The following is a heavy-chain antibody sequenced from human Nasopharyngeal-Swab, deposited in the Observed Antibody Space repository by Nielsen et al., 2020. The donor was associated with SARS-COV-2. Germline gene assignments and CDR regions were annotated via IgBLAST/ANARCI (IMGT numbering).Heavy chain of an antibody. D-gene: IGHD2-2*01. V-gene: IGHV5-51*01. Sequence: GESLKISCKGSGYSFTSYWIGWVRQMPGKGLEWMGIIYPGDSDTRYSPSFQGQVTISADKSISTAYLQWSSLKASDTAMYYCARGDCSSTICQPPEDYWGQGTLVTVSS. CDR1: GYSFTSYW. J-gene: IGHJ4*02. CDR2: IYPGDSDT. CDR3: ARGDCSSTICQPPEDY.